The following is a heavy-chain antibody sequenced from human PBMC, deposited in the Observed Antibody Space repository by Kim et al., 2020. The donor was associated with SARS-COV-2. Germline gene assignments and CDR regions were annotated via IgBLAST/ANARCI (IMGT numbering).Heavy chain of an antibody. J-gene: IGHJ6*02. CDR1: GFSFSSYG. CDR3: ARARADFYYYFSMDL. Sequence: GGSLRLSCAASGFSFSSYGMHWVRQAPGKGLEWVGDISNDATNSYCADSVKGRFTISRDSAKNMLYLQMTGLRAEDTAVYYCARARADFYYYFSMDLWGQGTTVTVSS. V-gene: IGHV3-30*03. CDR2: ISNDATNS.